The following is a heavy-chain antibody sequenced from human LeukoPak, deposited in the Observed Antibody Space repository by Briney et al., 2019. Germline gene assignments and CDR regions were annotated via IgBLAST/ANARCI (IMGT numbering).Heavy chain of an antibody. CDR3: ARDRSSYYGSGSYRRYYYYGMDV. CDR2: IYYSGST. Sequence: SETLSLTYTVSGGSISSYYWSWIRQPPGKGLEWIGYIYYSGSTNYNPSLKSRVTISVDTSKNQFSLKLSSVTAADTAVYYCARDRSSYYGSGSYRRYYYYGMDVWGQGTTVTVSS. J-gene: IGHJ6*02. CDR1: GGSISSYY. V-gene: IGHV4-59*01. D-gene: IGHD3-10*01.